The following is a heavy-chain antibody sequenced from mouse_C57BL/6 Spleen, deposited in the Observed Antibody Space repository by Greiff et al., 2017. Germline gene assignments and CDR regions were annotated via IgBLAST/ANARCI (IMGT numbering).Heavy chain of an antibody. Sequence: QVHVKQSGAELVRPGASVTLSCKASGYTFTDYEMHWVKQTPVHGLEWIGAIDPETGGTAYNQKFKGKAILTADKSSSTAYMELRSLTSEDSAVYYCTRAKYGNYGYFDVWGTGTTVTVSS. CDR1: GYTFTDYE. D-gene: IGHD2-1*01. CDR3: TRAKYGNYGYFDV. J-gene: IGHJ1*03. V-gene: IGHV1-15*01. CDR2: IDPETGGT.